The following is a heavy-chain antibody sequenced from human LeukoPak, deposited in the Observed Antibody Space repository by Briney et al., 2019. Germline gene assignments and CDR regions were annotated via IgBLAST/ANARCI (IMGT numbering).Heavy chain of an antibody. J-gene: IGHJ4*02. CDR1: GYTFTNYG. CDR2: ISGNNGDT. D-gene: IGHD3-22*01. V-gene: IGHV1-18*01. Sequence: SVKVSCKASGYTFTNYGISWVRQAPGQGLEWMGWISGNNGDTNYAQKFQGRVTMTTDTSTSTAYMELRSLKSDDTAVYYCARPDYYDSSGYYGNKFDYWGQGTLVTVSS. CDR3: ARPDYYDSSGYYGNKFDY.